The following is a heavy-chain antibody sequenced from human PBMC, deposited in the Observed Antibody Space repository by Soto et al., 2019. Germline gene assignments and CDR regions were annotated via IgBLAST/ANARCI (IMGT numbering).Heavy chain of an antibody. D-gene: IGHD6-6*01. V-gene: IGHV3-74*01. CDR2: INSDGSST. CDR3: ARTSIVASGPMDV. J-gene: IGHJ6*03. CDR1: GVTFRTYW. Sequence: GGSLRLSCAASGVTFRTYWMHWVRQAPGKGLVWVSRINSDGSSTSYADSVKGRFTISRDNAKNTLYLQMNSLRAEDTAVYYCARTSIVASGPMDVWGKGTTVTVSS.